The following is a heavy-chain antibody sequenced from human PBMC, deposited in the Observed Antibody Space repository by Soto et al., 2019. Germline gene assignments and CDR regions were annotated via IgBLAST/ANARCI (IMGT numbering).Heavy chain of an antibody. D-gene: IGHD3-22*01. CDR1: GFTFSYYY. CDR3: ATITMMT. CDR2: ISGSSDNT. V-gene: IGHV3-11*06. J-gene: IGHJ5*02. Sequence: GGSLRLSCAASGFTFSYYYMSWIRQAPGKGLEWLSYISGSSDNTNYADSVKGRFTISRDNAKKSLYLEMNSLRAEDTAVYYCATITMMTWGQGTLVTVSS.